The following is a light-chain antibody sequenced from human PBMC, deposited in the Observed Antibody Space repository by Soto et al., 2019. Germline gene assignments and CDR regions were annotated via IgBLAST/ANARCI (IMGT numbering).Light chain of an antibody. CDR2: AAS. J-gene: IGKJ1*01. CDR3: QQSYSTAWT. CDR1: QSISNF. V-gene: IGKV1-39*01. Sequence: DIQMTQSPSSLSASVGDRVTITCRASQSISNFLNWYQQKPGKAPKLLIYAASSLQSGVPSRFSGSGSGTDCPLTISSLQPEDFATDYFQQSYSTAWTFGQGTKVELK.